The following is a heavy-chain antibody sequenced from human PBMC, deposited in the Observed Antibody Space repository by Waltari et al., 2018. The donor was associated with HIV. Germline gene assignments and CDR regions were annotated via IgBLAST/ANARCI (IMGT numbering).Heavy chain of an antibody. V-gene: IGHV1-46*01. D-gene: IGHD6-6*01. CDR2: INAQSGTT. Sequence: QVQLVQSGAGLRRPGAPVKISCKASGYAFTNYYIHWVRQAPGQGLEWLRIINAQSGTTTYTQRFQDRVTITRDTSTNLVHMELTNLISDDTAVYYCARGRSITARPTPLDPWGQGTLVAVSS. CDR3: ARGRSITARPTPLDP. J-gene: IGHJ5*02. CDR1: GYAFTNYY.